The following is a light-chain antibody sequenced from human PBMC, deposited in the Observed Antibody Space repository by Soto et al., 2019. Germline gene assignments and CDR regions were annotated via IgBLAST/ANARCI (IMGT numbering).Light chain of an antibody. CDR2: GAS. V-gene: IGKV3-20*01. CDR3: QQYGSRWT. J-gene: IGKJ1*01. CDR1: QSVTSNY. Sequence: EIVLTQSPGTLSLSPGERATLSCRVSQSVTSNYIAWYQQKPGQAPRLLIYGASSRATGIPDRFSGSGSGTDFTLTISRLEPEDFAVYYCQQYGSRWTFGQGTKVDIK.